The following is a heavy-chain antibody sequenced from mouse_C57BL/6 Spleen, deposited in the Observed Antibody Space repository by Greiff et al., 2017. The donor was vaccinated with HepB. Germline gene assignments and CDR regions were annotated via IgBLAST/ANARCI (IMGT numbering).Heavy chain of an antibody. D-gene: IGHD2-5*01. J-gene: IGHJ4*01. CDR1: GYTFTSYW. CDR3: ARSHYSNYGRYYAMDY. V-gene: IGHV1-50*01. Sequence: QVQLQQPGAELVKPGASVKLSCKASGYTFTSYWMQWVKQRPGQGLEWIGEIDPSDSYTNYNQKFKGKATLTVDTYSSTAYMQLSSLTSEDSAVYYCARSHYSNYGRYYAMDYWGQGTSVTVSS. CDR2: IDPSDSYT.